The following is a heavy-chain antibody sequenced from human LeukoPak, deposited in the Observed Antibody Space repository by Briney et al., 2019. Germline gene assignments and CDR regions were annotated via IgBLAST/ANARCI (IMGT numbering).Heavy chain of an antibody. CDR3: ARASYHTSGYVFDY. CDR2: ISSSGTTI. V-gene: IGHV3-48*03. J-gene: IGHJ4*02. CDR1: GFTFSSYE. D-gene: IGHD3-22*01. Sequence: RGSLRLSCVPLGFTFSSYEMNWVRQAPGKGLERVSYISSSGTTIYYADSVKGRFTITRDNDKNSLYLQMNSLRAEDTAVYYCARASYHTSGYVFDYWGQGTLVTVSS.